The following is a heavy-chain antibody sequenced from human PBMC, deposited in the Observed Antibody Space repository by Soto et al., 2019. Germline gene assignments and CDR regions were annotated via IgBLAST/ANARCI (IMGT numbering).Heavy chain of an antibody. CDR3: AAGLGYCTNGVCYRGGYDHGIDV. V-gene: IGHV1-58*01. D-gene: IGHD2-8*01. J-gene: IGHJ6*01. Sequence: GASVKVSCKASGFTFTSSAVQWVRQARGQRLEWIGWIVVGSGNTNYAQKFQERVTITRDMSTSTAYMELSSLRSEDTAVYYCAAGLGYCTNGVCYRGGYDHGIDVGRHGTTVTVSS. CDR2: IVVGSGNT. CDR1: GFTFTSSA.